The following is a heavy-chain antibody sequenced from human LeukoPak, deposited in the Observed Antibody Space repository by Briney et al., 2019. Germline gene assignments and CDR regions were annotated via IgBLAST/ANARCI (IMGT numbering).Heavy chain of an antibody. Sequence: GGSLRLSCAASGFTVSSSYISWVRQAPGKGLEWVSVMYSGGNTYYADSVKGRFTISRDKSKNTLYLQVNSLRAEDTAVYHCARVQAVFQNFDYWGQGTQVTVSS. CDR3: ARVQAVFQNFDY. CDR1: GFTVSSSY. J-gene: IGHJ4*02. V-gene: IGHV3-66*01. CDR2: MYSGGNT.